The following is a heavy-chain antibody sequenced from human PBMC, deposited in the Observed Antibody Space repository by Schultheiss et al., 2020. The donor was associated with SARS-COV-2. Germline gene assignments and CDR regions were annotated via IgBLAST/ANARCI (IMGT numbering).Heavy chain of an antibody. V-gene: IGHV3-15*07. CDR3: MGETVTTSY. D-gene: IGHD4-17*01. CDR2: IKSKTDGGTT. J-gene: IGHJ4*02. CDR1: GLTFNNAW. Sequence: GGSLRLSCVASGLTFNNAWMNWVRQAPGKGLEWVGRIKSKTDGGTTDYAAPVKGRFTVSRDDSKNTLYLQMNSLKTEDTAVYYCMGETVTTSYWGQGTLVTVSS.